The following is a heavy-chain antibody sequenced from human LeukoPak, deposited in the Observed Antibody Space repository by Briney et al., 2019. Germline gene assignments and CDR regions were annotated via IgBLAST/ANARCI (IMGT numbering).Heavy chain of an antibody. V-gene: IGHV3-48*01. J-gene: IGHJ6*02. CDR2: ISRSSGTI. Sequence: GGSLILSCRASGFAFSDYTMNWVRQAPGRGLEWISYISRSSGTIYYADSVKGRFTISRDNGKNSLYLQMNSLRAEDTAVYYCAQFDVLSGYCSGFDVWGQGTTVIVSS. CDR3: AQFDVLSGYCSGFDV. D-gene: IGHD3-3*01. CDR1: GFAFSDYT.